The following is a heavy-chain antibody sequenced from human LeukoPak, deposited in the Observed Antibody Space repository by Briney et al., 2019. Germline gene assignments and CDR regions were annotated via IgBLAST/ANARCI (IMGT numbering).Heavy chain of an antibody. J-gene: IGHJ4*02. CDR1: GFTFSSYG. CDR3: AKPRYQLPIFDY. V-gene: IGHV3-30*02. D-gene: IGHD2-2*01. CDR2: IRYDGSNK. Sequence: PGGSLRLSCAASGFTFSSYGMHWVRQAPGKGLEWVAFIRYDGSNKYYADSVKGRSTISRDNSKNTLYLQMNSLRAEDTAVYYCAKPRYQLPIFDYWGQGTLVTVSS.